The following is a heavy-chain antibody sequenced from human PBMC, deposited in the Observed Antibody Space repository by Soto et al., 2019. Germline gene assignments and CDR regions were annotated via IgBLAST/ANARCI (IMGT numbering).Heavy chain of an antibody. J-gene: IGHJ6*02. V-gene: IGHV1-46*01. CDR3: AREIRSSSSSRENFFYYYYYGMDV. Sequence: GASVKVSCKASGGTFSSYAISWVRQAPGQGLEWMGIINPSGGSTSYAQKFQGRVTMTRDTSTSTVYMELSSLRSEDTAVYYCAREIRSSSSSRENFFYYYYYGMDVWGQGTTVTVSS. CDR1: GGTFSSYA. D-gene: IGHD6-6*01. CDR2: INPSGGST.